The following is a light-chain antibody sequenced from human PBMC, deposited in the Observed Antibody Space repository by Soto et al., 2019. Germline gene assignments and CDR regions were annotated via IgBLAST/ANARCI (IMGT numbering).Light chain of an antibody. Sequence: DSEKTPSAAILFENARDTVTITCRASQSISSWLAWYQQKPGKAPKLLIYKASSLESGVPSRFSGSGSGTEFTLTISSLQPDDFATYYCQQYNSYSRTFGQGTKVDIK. CDR1: QSISSW. J-gene: IGKJ1*01. CDR2: KAS. V-gene: IGKV1-5*03. CDR3: QQYNSYSRT.